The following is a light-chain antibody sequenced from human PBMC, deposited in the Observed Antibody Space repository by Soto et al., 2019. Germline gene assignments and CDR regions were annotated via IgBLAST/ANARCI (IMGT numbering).Light chain of an antibody. Sequence: EIVMTQSPATLSVSPGERATLSCRASQSVGSNLAWYQQKPGQAPRLLIYGASTRATGIPARFSGSGSGTEFTLSIIGLHSEDFAVYYCQQHKNWPPPFTFGPGTKVDIK. J-gene: IGKJ3*01. V-gene: IGKV3-15*01. CDR2: GAS. CDR3: QQHKNWPPPFT. CDR1: QSVGSN.